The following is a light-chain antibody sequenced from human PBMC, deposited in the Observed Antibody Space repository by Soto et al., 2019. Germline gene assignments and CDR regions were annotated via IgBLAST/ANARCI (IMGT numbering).Light chain of an antibody. CDR2: DVS. J-gene: IGLJ1*01. CDR1: SSDVGGHNS. V-gene: IGLV2-14*01. Sequence: QSALTQPASVSGSPGQSITISCTGTSSDVGGHNSVSWYRQDPGKAPKLMIYDVSNRPSGVSDRFSGSKSGNTASLTISGLQIEDEADYYCSSFTRSVNYVFGNGTKVTV. CDR3: SSFTRSVNYV.